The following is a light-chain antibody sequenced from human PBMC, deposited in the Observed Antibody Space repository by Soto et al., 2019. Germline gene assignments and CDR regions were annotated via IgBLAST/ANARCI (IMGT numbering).Light chain of an antibody. Sequence: DIQMTQSPSTLSASVGDRVTITCRASQGIRNDLGWYQQKPGNAPKLLIYGAFNLQTGVPSRFSGSGSGTEFTLTISSLQPDDFATYYCQHYNSYSEAFGQGTKVDIK. V-gene: IGKV1-17*01. CDR2: GAF. CDR3: QHYNSYSEA. CDR1: QGIRND. J-gene: IGKJ1*01.